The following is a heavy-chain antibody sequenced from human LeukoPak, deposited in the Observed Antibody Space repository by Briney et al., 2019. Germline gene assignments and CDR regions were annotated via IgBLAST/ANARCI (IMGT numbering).Heavy chain of an antibody. V-gene: IGHV3-9*01. Sequence: PGGSLRLSCAASGFTFDDYAMHWVRQAPGKGLEWVSGISWNSGSIGYADSVKGRFTISRDNAKNSLYLQMNSLRAEDTALYYCAKDKFEGYSGYDGPFDYWGQGTLVTVSS. CDR3: AKDKFEGYSGYDGPFDY. J-gene: IGHJ4*02. CDR2: ISWNSGSI. D-gene: IGHD5-12*01. CDR1: GFTFDDYA.